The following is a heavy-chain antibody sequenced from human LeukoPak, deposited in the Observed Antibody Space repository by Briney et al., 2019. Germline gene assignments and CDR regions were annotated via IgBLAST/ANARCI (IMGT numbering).Heavy chain of an antibody. CDR3: ARDSSNYDGYYYYYYYMDV. D-gene: IGHD4-11*01. Sequence: GGSLRLSCSASGFTFSSYSMNWVRQAPGKGLEWVSYITSSSTTIYYADSVKGRFTISRDNAKNSLYLQMNRLRAEDTAVYYCARDSSNYDGYYYYYYYMDVWGKGTTVTVSS. CDR1: GFTFSSYS. V-gene: IGHV3-48*01. J-gene: IGHJ6*03. CDR2: ITSSSTTI.